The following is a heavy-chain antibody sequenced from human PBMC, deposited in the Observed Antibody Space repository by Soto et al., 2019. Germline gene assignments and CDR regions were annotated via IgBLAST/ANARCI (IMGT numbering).Heavy chain of an antibody. D-gene: IGHD3-10*01. J-gene: IGHJ5*02. CDR1: GFTFSSYA. Sequence: GGSLRLSCAASGFTFSSYAMSWVRQAPGKGLEWVSAISGSGGSTYYADSVKGRFNISRDNSKNTLYLQMNSLRAEDPAVYYCAKDFACYGAGSPLHNWYGRWGQGDLVTVSS. CDR2: ISGSGGST. CDR3: AKDFACYGAGSPLHNWYGR. V-gene: IGHV3-23*01.